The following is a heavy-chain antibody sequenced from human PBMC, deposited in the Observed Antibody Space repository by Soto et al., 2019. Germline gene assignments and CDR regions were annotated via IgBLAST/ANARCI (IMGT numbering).Heavy chain of an antibody. Sequence: GESLKISCKVSGSTFTSYWISWVRQMSGKGLEWMGRIDPSDSYTNYSPSFQGHVTISVDKSISTAYLQWSSLKAADTAMYYCARHFRYGSGTYRPFGYWGQGSLVTVSS. CDR2: IDPSDSYT. CDR3: ARHFRYGSGTYRPFGY. CDR1: GSTFTSYW. J-gene: IGHJ4*02. D-gene: IGHD3-10*01. V-gene: IGHV5-10-1*01.